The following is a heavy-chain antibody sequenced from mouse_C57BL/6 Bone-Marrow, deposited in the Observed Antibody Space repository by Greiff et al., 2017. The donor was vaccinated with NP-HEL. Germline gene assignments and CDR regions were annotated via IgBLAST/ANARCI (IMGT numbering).Heavy chain of an antibody. J-gene: IGHJ1*03. CDR1: GYAFSSSW. D-gene: IGHD1-1*01. V-gene: IGHV1-82*01. CDR2: IYPGDGDT. CDR3: ARRGTTVVANWYFDV. Sequence: VQLVESGPELVKPGASVKISCKASGYAFSSSWMNWVKQRPGKGLEWIGRIYPGDGDTNYNGKFKGKATLTADKSSSTAYMQLSSLTSEDSAVYFCARRGTTVVANWYFDVWGTGTTVTVSS.